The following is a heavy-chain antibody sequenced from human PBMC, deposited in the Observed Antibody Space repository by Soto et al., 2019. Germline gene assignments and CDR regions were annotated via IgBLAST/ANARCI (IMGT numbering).Heavy chain of an antibody. CDR2: IYYSGST. J-gene: IGHJ3*02. CDR3: ATSTAEIFGVVFAFDI. Sequence: QLQLQESGPGLVKPSETLSLTCTVSGGSISSSSYYWGWIRQPPGKGLEWIGSIYYSGSTYYNPSLKSRVTISVDTSKNQFSLKLSSVTAADTAVYYCATSTAEIFGVVFAFDIWGQGTMVTVSS. CDR1: GGSISSSSYY. D-gene: IGHD3-3*01. V-gene: IGHV4-39*01.